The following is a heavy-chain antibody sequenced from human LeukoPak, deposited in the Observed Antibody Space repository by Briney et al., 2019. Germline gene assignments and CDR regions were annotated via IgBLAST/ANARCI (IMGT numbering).Heavy chain of an antibody. CDR1: GGSISSYY. J-gene: IGHJ3*02. Sequence: SDTLSLTCNVAGGSISSYYWSWIRQPPGKGLEWIGYIYDSGSTNYNPPLKSRLTISVETSKTQFSLKLSSVTAADTAVYYCARHAKLDSGGYQDSFDIWGQGTMVTVSS. V-gene: IGHV4-59*08. D-gene: IGHD3-22*01. CDR3: ARHAKLDSGGYQDSFDI. CDR2: IYDSGST.